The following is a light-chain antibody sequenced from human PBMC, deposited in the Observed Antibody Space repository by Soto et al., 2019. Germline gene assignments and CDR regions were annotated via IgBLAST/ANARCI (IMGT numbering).Light chain of an antibody. CDR2: EVS. V-gene: IGLV2-14*01. J-gene: IGLJ1*01. CDR3: SSYTSSSPYV. CDR1: SRDVGGYNY. Sequence: SALTQPDSVSLCPGQSITISCRGTSRDVGGYNYVSWYQQHPGKAPKLMIYEVSNRPSGVSNRFSGSKSGNTASLTISGLQAEDEADYYCSSYTSSSPYVFGTGTKVTVL.